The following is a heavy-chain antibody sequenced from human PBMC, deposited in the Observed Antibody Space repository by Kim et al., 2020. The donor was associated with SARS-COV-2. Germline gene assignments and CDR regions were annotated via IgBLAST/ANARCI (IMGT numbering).Heavy chain of an antibody. V-gene: IGHV4-59*01. CDR2: IYYSGST. CDR1: GGSISSYY. Sequence: SETLSLTCTVSGGSISSYYWSWIRQPPGKGLEWIGYIYYSGSTNYNPSLKSRVTISVDTSKNQFSLKLSSVTAADTAVYYCARGSWFGEFSNWFDPWGQGTLVTVSS. CDR3: ARGSWFGEFSNWFDP. J-gene: IGHJ5*02. D-gene: IGHD3-10*01.